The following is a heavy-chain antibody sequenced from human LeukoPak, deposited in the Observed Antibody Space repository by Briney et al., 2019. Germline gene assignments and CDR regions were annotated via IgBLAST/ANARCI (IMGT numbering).Heavy chain of an antibody. V-gene: IGHV1-18*01. J-gene: IGHJ4*02. CDR3: ARQCGSLCPFDY. Sequence: EASVKVSCKASGYTFTTYGISWVRQAPGQGLEWMGWISAYNGNTNYAQKFQGRVTMTTDTSTSTAYMELRSLRPDDTAVYYCARQCGSLCPFDYWGQGTLVTVSS. D-gene: IGHD1-26*01. CDR1: GYTFTTYG. CDR2: ISAYNGNT.